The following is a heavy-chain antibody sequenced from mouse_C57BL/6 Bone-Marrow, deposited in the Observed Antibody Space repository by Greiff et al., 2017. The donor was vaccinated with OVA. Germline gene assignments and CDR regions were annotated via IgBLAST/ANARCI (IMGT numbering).Heavy chain of an antibody. CDR2: IYPGSGNT. J-gene: IGHJ2*01. V-gene: IGHV1-66*01. D-gene: IGHD2-2*01. CDR1: GYSFTSYY. CDR3: ARGGSTMVTRNFDY. Sequence: VQLQESGPELVKPGASVKISCKASGYSFTSYYIHWVKQRPGQGLEWIGWIYPGSGNTKYNEKFKGKATLTADTSSSTAYMQLSSLTSEDSAVYYCARGGSTMVTRNFDYWGQGTTLTVSS.